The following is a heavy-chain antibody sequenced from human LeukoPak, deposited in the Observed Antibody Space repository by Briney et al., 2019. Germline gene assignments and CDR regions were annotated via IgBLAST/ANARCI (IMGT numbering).Heavy chain of an antibody. D-gene: IGHD3-22*01. CDR3: ARDLGPGGYDPEVAAY. J-gene: IGHJ4*02. CDR2: ISSSGSSI. Sequence: GGSLRLSCAASGFTFSDYHMSWIRQAPGKGLEWVSYISSSGSSIYYADSVKGRFTISRDNAKNSLHLQMNSLRAEDTAVYYCARDLGPGGYDPEVAAYWGQGTLVTVSS. V-gene: IGHV3-11*01. CDR1: GFTFSDYH.